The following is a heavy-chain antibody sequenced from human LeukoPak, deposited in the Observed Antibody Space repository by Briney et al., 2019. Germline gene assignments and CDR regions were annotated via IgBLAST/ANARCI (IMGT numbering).Heavy chain of an antibody. J-gene: IGHJ4*02. CDR2: IYHSGST. V-gene: IGHV4-38-2*02. CDR3: ARDSRFGEGEIDY. D-gene: IGHD3-10*01. Sequence: PSETLSLTCAVSGYSISSGYYWGWIRQPPGKGLEWIGSIYHSGSTYYNPSLKSRVTISVDTSKNQFSLKLSSVTAADTAVYYCARDSRFGEGEIDYWGQGTLVIVSS. CDR1: GYSISSGYY.